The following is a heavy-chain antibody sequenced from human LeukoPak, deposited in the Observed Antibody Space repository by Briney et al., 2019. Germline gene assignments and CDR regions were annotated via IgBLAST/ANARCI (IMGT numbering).Heavy chain of an antibody. Sequence: GGSPRLSCAASGFTFSSYSMNWVRQAPGKGLEWVSSISSSSSYIYYADSVKGRFTISRDNAKNSLYLQMNSLRAEDTAVYYCARPYSSGWNDYWGQGTLVTVSS. D-gene: IGHD6-19*01. CDR1: GFTFSSYS. CDR2: ISSSSSYI. J-gene: IGHJ4*02. CDR3: ARPYSSGWNDY. V-gene: IGHV3-21*01.